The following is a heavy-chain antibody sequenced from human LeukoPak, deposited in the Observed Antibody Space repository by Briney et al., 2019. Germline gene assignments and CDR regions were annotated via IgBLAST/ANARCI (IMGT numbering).Heavy chain of an antibody. CDR3: ATDPSDPNDDIGLVHYFDY. Sequence: TVKGRFTISRDNSKNMLHLQMNSLRTDDTAVYYCATDPSDPNDDIGLVHYFDYWGQGTLVTVSS. D-gene: IGHD2-15*01. V-gene: IGHV3-30*03. J-gene: IGHJ4*02.